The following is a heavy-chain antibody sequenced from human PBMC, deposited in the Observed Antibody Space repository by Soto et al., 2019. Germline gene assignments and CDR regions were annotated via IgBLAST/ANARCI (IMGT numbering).Heavy chain of an antibody. Sequence: PGESLKVSCKGSGYSFSTYWIGWVRQMPGKGLEWMGIIYPGDSDTRYSPSFQGQVTFSADKSISTAYLQWSSLKASDTAMYYCARLYNAHSFHYWGQGTLVTVSS. CDR3: ARLYNAHSFHY. J-gene: IGHJ4*02. CDR2: IYPGDSDT. CDR1: GYSFSTYW. D-gene: IGHD1-1*01. V-gene: IGHV5-51*01.